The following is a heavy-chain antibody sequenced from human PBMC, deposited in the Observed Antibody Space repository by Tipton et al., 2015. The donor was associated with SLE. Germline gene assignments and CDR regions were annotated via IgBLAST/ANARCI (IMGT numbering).Heavy chain of an antibody. V-gene: IGHV4-59*11. CDR1: GGSISSHY. J-gene: IGHJ6*02. Sequence: TLSLTCTVSGGSISSHYWSWIRQPPGKGLEWIGYIYYSGSTNYNPSLKSRVTISVDTSKNQFSLKLSSVTAADTAVYYCARLDQWYYYYGMDVWGQGTTVTVSS. CDR2: IYYSGST. CDR3: ARLDQWYYYYGMDV. D-gene: IGHD6-19*01.